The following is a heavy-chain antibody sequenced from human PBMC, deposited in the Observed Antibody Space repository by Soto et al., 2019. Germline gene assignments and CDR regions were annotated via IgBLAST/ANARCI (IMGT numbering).Heavy chain of an antibody. CDR1: GFTYSTYA. V-gene: IGHV3-23*01. Sequence: GGSLRLSCAASGFTYSTYAMNWVRQAPGKGLEWVSVISGGGDTTYYADYVKGRFTISRDNSRNTLYLQLNSLRADDTAVYYCAKGFWAVAGTRYFDFWGQGTQVTVSS. CDR3: AKGFWAVAGTRYFDF. J-gene: IGHJ4*02. D-gene: IGHD6-19*01. CDR2: ISGGGDTT.